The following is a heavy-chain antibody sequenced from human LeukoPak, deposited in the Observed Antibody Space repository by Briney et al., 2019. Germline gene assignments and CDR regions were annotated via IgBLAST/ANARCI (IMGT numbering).Heavy chain of an antibody. CDR1: GGSFSGYY. D-gene: IGHD2-15*01. J-gene: IGHJ4*02. V-gene: IGHV4-34*01. CDR2: INHSGST. CDR3: ARGTSRVAHDY. Sequence: PSETLSLTCAVYGGSFSGYYWSWIRQPPGKGLEWIGEINHSGSTNYNPSLKSRVTISVDTSKNQFSLKLSSVTAADTAAYYCARGTSRVAHDYWGQGTLVTVSS.